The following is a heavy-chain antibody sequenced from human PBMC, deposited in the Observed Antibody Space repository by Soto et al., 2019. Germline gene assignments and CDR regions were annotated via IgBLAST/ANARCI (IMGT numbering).Heavy chain of an antibody. CDR3: ARGWEYGAGGGYPYDYDY. V-gene: IGHV4-4*02. J-gene: IGHJ4*02. CDR2: IYNSGST. CDR1: GGSISSNNW. Sequence: QMQLKQSGPGLVKPSGTLSLTCAVSGGSISSNNWWTWVRQPPGKGLEWIGEIYNSGSTNYNPSLKSRVTLSVDKSTNQFSLNPTSVTAEDTAVSYCARGWEYGAGGGYPYDYDYWGRGPRVNVSS. D-gene: IGHD2-8*02.